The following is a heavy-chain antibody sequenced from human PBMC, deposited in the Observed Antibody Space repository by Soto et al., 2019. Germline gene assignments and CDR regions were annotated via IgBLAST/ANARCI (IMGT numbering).Heavy chain of an antibody. V-gene: IGHV4-34*01. Sequence: SETLSLTCAVYGGSFSGYYWSWIRQPPGKGLEWIGEINHSGSTNYNPSLKSRLTISVDTSKNQISLKLSSVTAADTAVYYCARGGGYFYMDVWGKGTTVIVSS. CDR2: INHSGST. J-gene: IGHJ6*03. CDR3: ARGGGYFYMDV. D-gene: IGHD1-26*01. CDR1: GGSFSGYY.